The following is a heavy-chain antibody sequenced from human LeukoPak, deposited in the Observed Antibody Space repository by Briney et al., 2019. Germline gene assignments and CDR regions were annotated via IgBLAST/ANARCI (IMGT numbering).Heavy chain of an antibody. J-gene: IGHJ4*02. CDR1: GFVFGDYY. CDR2: IRSGTIN. CDR3: ARAGSLWFGESKFDY. D-gene: IGHD3-10*01. Sequence: GGTLRLSCKASGFVFGDYYMNWIRQAPGKVLECLSYIRSGTINHSNYADSVNGRFTISRDNARISLYLQMNSLKAEDAAVYYCARAGSLWFGESKFDYWGQGTLVTVSS. V-gene: IGHV3-11*06.